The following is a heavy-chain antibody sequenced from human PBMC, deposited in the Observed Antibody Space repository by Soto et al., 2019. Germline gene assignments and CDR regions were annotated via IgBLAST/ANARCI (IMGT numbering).Heavy chain of an antibody. Sequence: QITLKESGPTLVKPTQTLTLTCTFSGFSLSTSGVGVGWIRQPPGKALEWLALIYWDDDKRYSPSLKSRLTITKDTYKNQVVLTMTNMHPVDTATYYCAHLHPPNWVFDYWGQGTLVTVSS. CDR2: IYWDDDK. CDR1: GFSLSTSGVG. D-gene: IGHD7-27*01. V-gene: IGHV2-5*02. J-gene: IGHJ4*02. CDR3: AHLHPPNWVFDY.